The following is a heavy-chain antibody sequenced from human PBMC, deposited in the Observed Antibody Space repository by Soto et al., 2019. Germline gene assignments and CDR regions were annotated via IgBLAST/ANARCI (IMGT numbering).Heavy chain of an antibody. Sequence: QVQLVQSGAEVKSPGASVKVSCKASGYTFTSSAMHWVRQAPGQRLEWMGWITAGNGDTKYSQKFQGRVTITRDTSASKAYMELSSLRSEDTAVYYCAPVQGGVLDWGQGTLVSVSS. V-gene: IGHV1-3*01. D-gene: IGHD3-3*01. CDR2: ITAGNGDT. CDR3: APVQGGVLD. CDR1: GYTFTSSA. J-gene: IGHJ4*02.